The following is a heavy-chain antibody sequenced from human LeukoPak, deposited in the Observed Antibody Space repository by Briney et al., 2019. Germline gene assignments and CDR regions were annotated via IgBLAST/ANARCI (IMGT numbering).Heavy chain of an antibody. J-gene: IGHJ4*02. Sequence: PSETLSLTCTVSGGSFNTYYWSWIRQPPGKGLEWIGYIYYSGSTNYNPSLKSRVTISVDTSKNQFSLKLSSVTAADTAVYYCARGTMVRGASFDYWGQGTLVTVSS. CDR3: ARGTMVRGASFDY. D-gene: IGHD3-10*01. CDR1: GGSFNTYY. CDR2: IYYSGST. V-gene: IGHV4-59*08.